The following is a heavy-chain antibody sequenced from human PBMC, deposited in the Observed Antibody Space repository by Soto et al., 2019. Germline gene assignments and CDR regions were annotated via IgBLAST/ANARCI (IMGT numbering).Heavy chain of an antibody. V-gene: IGHV3-30-3*01. CDR3: ARDTYYYDSSGYHFDY. CDR2: ISYDGSNK. Sequence: LRLSCAASGFTFSSYAMHWVRQAPGKGLEWVAVISYDGSNKYCADSVKGRFTISRDNSKNTLYLQMNSLRAEDTAVYYCARDTYYYDSSGYHFDYWGQGTLVTVSS. D-gene: IGHD3-22*01. J-gene: IGHJ4*02. CDR1: GFTFSSYA.